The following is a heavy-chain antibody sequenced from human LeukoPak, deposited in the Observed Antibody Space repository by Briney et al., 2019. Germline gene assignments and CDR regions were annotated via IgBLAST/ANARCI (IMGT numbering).Heavy chain of an antibody. CDR1: GGSISSGDYY. CDR2: IYYSGST. J-gene: IGHJ4*02. CDR3: ASGGSGSYLLDY. Sequence: SETLSLTCTVSGGSISSGDYYWSWIRQPPGKGLEWIGYIYYSGSTYYNPSLKSRVTISVDTSKNQFSLKLSSVTAADTAVYYCASGGSGSYLLDYWGQGTLVTVSS. V-gene: IGHV4-30-4*08. D-gene: IGHD3-10*01.